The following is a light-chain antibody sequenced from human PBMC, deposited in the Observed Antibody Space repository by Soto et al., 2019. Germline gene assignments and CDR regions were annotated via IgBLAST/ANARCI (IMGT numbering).Light chain of an antibody. J-gene: IGLJ3*02. CDR2: DNN. CDR3: AAWDDSLNGLL. Sequence: QSVLTQPPSVSAAPGQKVTISCSGSSSNIGNNYVSWYQQLPGTAPKLLIYDNNKRPSGIPDRFSGSKSGTSASLAISGLHSDDEADYYCAAWDDSLNGLLFGGGTKLTVL. V-gene: IGLV1-51*01. CDR1: SSNIGNNY.